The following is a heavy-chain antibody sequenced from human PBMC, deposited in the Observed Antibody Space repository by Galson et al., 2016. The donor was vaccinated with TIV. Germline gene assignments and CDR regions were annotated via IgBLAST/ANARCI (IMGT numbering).Heavy chain of an antibody. V-gene: IGHV1-69*01. CDR3: ARLTPCGGDCYYFDR. J-gene: IGHJ4*02. CDR1: GGTLSNDP. Sequence: CKASGGTLSNDPITWVRQAPGQGLEWMGGIIPMAGISDNSQKFQGRVSITADVSTNTVYMELSSLRSEDTAVFYCARLTPCGGDCYYFDRWGQGTLVTVSS. D-gene: IGHD2-21*02. CDR2: IIPMAGIS.